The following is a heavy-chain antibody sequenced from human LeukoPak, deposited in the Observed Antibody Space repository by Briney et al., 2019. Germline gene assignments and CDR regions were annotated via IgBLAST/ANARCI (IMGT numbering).Heavy chain of an antibody. V-gene: IGHV4-4*07. D-gene: IGHD5-12*01. CDR1: GGSISSYY. CDR2: IYTSGST. CDR3: ARGLSGYDWYYFDY. J-gene: IGHJ4*02. Sequence: SETLSLTCTVSGGSISSYYWSWIRQPAGKGLEWIGRIYTSGSTSYNPSLKSRVTMSVDTSKNQFSLKLSSVTAADTAVYYCARGLSGYDWYYFDYWGQGTLVTVSS.